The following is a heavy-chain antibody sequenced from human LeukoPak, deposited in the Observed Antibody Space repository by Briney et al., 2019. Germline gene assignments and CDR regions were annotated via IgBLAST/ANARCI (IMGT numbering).Heavy chain of an antibody. J-gene: IGHJ1*01. CDR2: IYHSGST. V-gene: IGHV4-38-2*01. CDR1: GFTFSSYS. D-gene: IGHD3-10*01. Sequence: PGGSLRLSCAASGFTFSSYSMNWVRQAPGKGLEWIGSIYHSGSTYYNPSLKSRLTISVDNSKNQFSLELGSVTAADTAVYYCVSLNGSGSYFQYWGQGSLVTVSS. CDR3: VSLNGSGSYFQY.